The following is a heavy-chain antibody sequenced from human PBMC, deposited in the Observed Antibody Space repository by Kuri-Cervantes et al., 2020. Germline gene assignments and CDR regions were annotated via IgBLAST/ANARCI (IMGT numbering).Heavy chain of an antibody. CDR3: AKGGSTSGYAPLDY. CDR1: GFTFNKYV. Sequence: GESLKISCAASGFTFNKYVVSWVRQAPGKGLEWVSVISAGGSGTYYADSVKGRFTISRDNSKNTLYLQMNSLRAEDTAVYYCAKGGSTSGYAPLDYWGQGTLVTVSS. V-gene: IGHV3-23*01. J-gene: IGHJ4*02. CDR2: ISAGGSGT. D-gene: IGHD2-2*01.